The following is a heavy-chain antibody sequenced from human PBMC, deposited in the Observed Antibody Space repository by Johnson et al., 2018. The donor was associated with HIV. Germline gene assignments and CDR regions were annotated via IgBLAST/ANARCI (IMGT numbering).Heavy chain of an antibody. J-gene: IGHJ4*03. CDR3: ASGDDDGF. D-gene: IGHD5-12*01. CDR2: ISYDGSNK. Sequence: QVQLVESGGGVVQPGRSLRLSCAASGFTFSNYAMHWVRQAPGKGLEWVAVISYDGSNKYCADSVKGRFTISRDNSKNTLYLQTNSLRAEDTAVYYCASGDDDGFWGRGTLVTVSS. CDR1: GFTFSNYA. V-gene: IGHV3-30*04.